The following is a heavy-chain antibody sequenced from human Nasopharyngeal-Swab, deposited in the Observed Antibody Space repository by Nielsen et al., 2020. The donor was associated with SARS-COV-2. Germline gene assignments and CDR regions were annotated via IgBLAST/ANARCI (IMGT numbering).Heavy chain of an antibody. V-gene: IGHV1-46*01. CDR2: INPSGGST. D-gene: IGHD3-22*01. CDR3: ASLYYYDSSGYYSDAFDI. J-gene: IGHJ3*02. Sequence: ASVKVSCKASGYTFTSYYMHWVRQAPGQGLEGMGIINPSGGSTSYAQKFQGRVTMTRDTSTSTVYMELSSLRSEDTAVYYCASLYYYDSSGYYSDAFDIWGQGTMVPVSS. CDR1: GYTFTSYY.